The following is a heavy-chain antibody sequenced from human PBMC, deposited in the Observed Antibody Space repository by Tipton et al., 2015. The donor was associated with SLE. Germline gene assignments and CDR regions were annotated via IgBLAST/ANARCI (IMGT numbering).Heavy chain of an antibody. Sequence: TLSLTCTVSGGSISSGSYYWSWIRQPAGKGLEWIGRIYTSGSTNYNPSLKSRVTISVDTSKNQFSLKLSSVTAAGTAVYYCARDEAAAGNEHWGQGTLVTVSS. CDR1: GGSISSGSYY. CDR3: ARDEAAAGNEH. V-gene: IGHV4-61*02. D-gene: IGHD6-13*01. J-gene: IGHJ1*01. CDR2: IYTSGST.